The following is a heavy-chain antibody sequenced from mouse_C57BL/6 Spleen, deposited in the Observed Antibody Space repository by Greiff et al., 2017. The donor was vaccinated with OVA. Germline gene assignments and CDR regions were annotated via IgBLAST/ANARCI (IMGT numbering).Heavy chain of an antibody. Sequence: VQLQQSGPELVKPGASVKISCKASGYSFTGYYMNWVKQSPEKSLEWIGEINPSTGGTTYNQKFKAKATLTVDKSSSTAYMQLKSLTSEDSAVYYCARLTGTYGYAMDYWGQGTSVTVSS. J-gene: IGHJ4*01. CDR3: ARLTGTYGYAMDY. CDR2: INPSTGGT. V-gene: IGHV1-42*01. D-gene: IGHD4-1*01. CDR1: GYSFTGYY.